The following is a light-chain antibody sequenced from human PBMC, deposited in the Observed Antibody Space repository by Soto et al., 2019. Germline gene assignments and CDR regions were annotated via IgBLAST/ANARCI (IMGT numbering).Light chain of an antibody. CDR3: QQYNNWPQLT. J-gene: IGKJ4*01. CDR2: GAS. V-gene: IGKV3-15*01. Sequence: EIVMTQSPATLSVSPGERATLSCRASQSVSRNLAWYQQKPGQAPRLLIYGASTRATGIPARFSGSGSGTEFTLTISSLQAEDVAVYYCQQYNNWPQLTFGGGTKVEIK. CDR1: QSVSRN.